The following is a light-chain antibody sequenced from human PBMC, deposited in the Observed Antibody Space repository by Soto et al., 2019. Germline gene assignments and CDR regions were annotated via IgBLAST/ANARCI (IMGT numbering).Light chain of an antibody. CDR3: QVWDGSTHHLV. J-gene: IGLJ3*02. CDR2: YDV. Sequence: SSELTQPPSVSVAPGRTAIITCGGSTVGSKSVHWYQQKPGQAPVLVIYYDVDRPSGIPERFSGSNSGDTATLTIASVEAGDEADYYCQVWDGSTHHLVFGGGTKLTVL. CDR1: TVGSKS. V-gene: IGLV3-21*04.